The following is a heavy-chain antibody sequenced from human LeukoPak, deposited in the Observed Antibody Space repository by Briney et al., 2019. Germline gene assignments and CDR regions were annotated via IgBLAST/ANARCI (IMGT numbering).Heavy chain of an antibody. CDR3: ARDQASAGFDY. CDR1: GGSISSSNW. CDR2: IYHSGST. Sequence: SGTLSLTCAVSGGSISSSNWWNWVRQPPGKGLEWIGEIYHSGSTNYNPSLKSRVTISIDKSKNQFSLKMSSVTAADTAMYYCARDQASAGFDYWGQGTLVTVSS. J-gene: IGHJ4*02. V-gene: IGHV4-4*02.